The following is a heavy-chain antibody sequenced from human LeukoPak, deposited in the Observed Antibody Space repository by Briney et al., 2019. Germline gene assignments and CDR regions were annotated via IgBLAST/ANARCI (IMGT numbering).Heavy chain of an antibody. CDR1: GGSIGSSSYY. Sequence: SETLSLTCTVSGGSIGSSSYYWGWIRQPPGKGLEWIGSIYYSGSTYYNPSLKSRVTISVDTSKNQFSLKLSSVTAADTAVYYCARNRFGEFDYWGQGTLVTVSS. CDR2: IYYSGST. V-gene: IGHV4-39*01. D-gene: IGHD3-10*01. CDR3: ARNRFGEFDY. J-gene: IGHJ4*02.